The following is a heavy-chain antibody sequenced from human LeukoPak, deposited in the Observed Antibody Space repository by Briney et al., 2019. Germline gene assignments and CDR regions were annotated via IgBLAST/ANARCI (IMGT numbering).Heavy chain of an antibody. Sequence: SETLSLTCAVYGGSFSGYYWSWIRQPPGKGLEWIGEINHSGSTNYNPSPKSRVTISVDTSKNQCSLKLSSVTAADTAVYYCARSSSWYRWFDPWGQGTLVTVSS. CDR3: ARSSSWYRWFDP. V-gene: IGHV4-34*01. CDR1: GGSFSGYY. CDR2: INHSGST. J-gene: IGHJ5*02. D-gene: IGHD6-13*01.